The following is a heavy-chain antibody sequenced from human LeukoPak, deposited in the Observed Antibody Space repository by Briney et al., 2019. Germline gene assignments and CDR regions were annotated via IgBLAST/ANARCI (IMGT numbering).Heavy chain of an antibody. Sequence: PGGSLRLSCAASGFTFSDYYMSWIRQAPGKGLEWVSYISSSGRTIYYADSVKGRFTISRDNSKNTLYLQMNSLRAEDTAVYYCAKAARWELEDYWGQGTLVTVSS. D-gene: IGHD1-26*01. V-gene: IGHV3-11*01. CDR3: AKAARWELEDY. J-gene: IGHJ4*02. CDR1: GFTFSDYY. CDR2: ISSSGRTI.